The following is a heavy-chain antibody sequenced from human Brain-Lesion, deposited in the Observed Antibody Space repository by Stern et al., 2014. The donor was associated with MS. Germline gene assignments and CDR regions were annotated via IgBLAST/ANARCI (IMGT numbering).Heavy chain of an antibody. CDR3: ASGYRIFDY. CDR1: GGSISSGSDY. D-gene: IGHD5-18*01. CDR2: IHPSGSA. V-gene: IGHV4-61*02. Sequence: MQLVESGPGLVKPSQTLSLTCNVSGGSISSGSDYWSWLRQPVGKGLQWSGRIHPSGSAYYTPSLKSRVTISTDTSKNQFSLELPSATAADTAIYYCASGYRIFDYWGQGILVTVSS. J-gene: IGHJ4*02.